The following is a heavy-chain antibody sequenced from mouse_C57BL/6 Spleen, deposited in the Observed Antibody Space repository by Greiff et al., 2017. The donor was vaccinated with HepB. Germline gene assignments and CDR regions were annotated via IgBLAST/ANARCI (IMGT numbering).Heavy chain of an antibody. V-gene: IGHV1-81*01. D-gene: IGHD2-1*01. CDR2: IYPRSGNT. J-gene: IGHJ3*01. Sequence: VKLVESGAELARPGASVKLSCKASGYTFTSYGISWVKQRTGQGLEWIGEIYPRSGNTYYNEKFKGKATLTADKSSSTAYMELRSLTSEDSAVYFCASPRYGNYPFAYWGQGTLVTVSA. CDR1: GYTFTSYG. CDR3: ASPRYGNYPFAY.